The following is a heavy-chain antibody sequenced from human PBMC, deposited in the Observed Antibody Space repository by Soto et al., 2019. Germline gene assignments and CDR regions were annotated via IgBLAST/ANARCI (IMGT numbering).Heavy chain of an antibody. J-gene: IGHJ5*02. CDR3: ARVVRNFSGSGDHWFDP. CDR2: INPGNGNT. D-gene: IGHD3-10*01. V-gene: IGHV1-3*01. CDR1: GYLLANYP. Sequence: XAVKVSCTASGYLLANYPRQWGRQAPGQGLEWMGWINPGNGNTKYSQKFQGRVTITRDTSATTVYMELSSLTSKDTAMYYCARVVRNFSGSGDHWFDPCGQRTLVTVSS.